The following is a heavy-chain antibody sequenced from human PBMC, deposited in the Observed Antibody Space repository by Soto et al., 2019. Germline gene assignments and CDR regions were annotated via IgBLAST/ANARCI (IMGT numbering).Heavy chain of an antibody. V-gene: IGHV3-74*01. Sequence: EVQLVESGGGLVQPGGSLRLSCAGSGFVFSSYWMHWVRQVPGKGLVWVSRITNVGSSTTYADSVNGRFTNSRDNAKNTQYMQMTSLGAEDTAMYYCARGLQGPRYFDLWGRGTLVTVSS. J-gene: IGHJ2*01. CDR3: ARGLQGPRYFDL. CDR2: ITNVGSST. CDR1: GFVFSSYW. D-gene: IGHD2-15*01.